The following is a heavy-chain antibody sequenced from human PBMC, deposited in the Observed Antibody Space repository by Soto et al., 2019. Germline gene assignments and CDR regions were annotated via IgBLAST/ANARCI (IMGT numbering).Heavy chain of an antibody. J-gene: IGHJ4*02. CDR2: IFSNDEK. CDR1: GFSLSNARFG. D-gene: IGHD1-1*01. V-gene: IGHV2-26*01. CDR3: ARLENSLYYFDY. Sequence: QVTLKESGPVLVKPTGTLTLTCTVSGFSLSNARFGVSWIRQPPGKALEWLANIFSNDEKSYSTSLKSRFTISKDTSKSHVVLTMTNMDPVDTATYYCARLENSLYYFDYWGQGTLVTVSS.